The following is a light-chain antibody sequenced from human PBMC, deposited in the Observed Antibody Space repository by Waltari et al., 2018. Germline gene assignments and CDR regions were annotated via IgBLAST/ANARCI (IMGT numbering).Light chain of an antibody. J-gene: IGLJ2*01. V-gene: IGLV1-44*01. CDR2: SNN. CDR3: ATWDDSLNGL. CDR1: SSNIGSKS. Sequence: QSVLTQPPSVSGTPGQRVSISCSGSSSNIGSKSVNWYQQVPGTAPKLLIYSNNQRPSGVPDRSSGSKSGTSASLAISGLQSEDEADYYCATWDDSLNGLFGGGTKLTVL.